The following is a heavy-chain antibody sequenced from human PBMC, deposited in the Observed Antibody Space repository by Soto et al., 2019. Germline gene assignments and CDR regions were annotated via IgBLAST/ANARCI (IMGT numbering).Heavy chain of an antibody. J-gene: IGHJ4*02. Sequence: QVRLQESGPGLVKPSETLSLTCAVSAGSISSYYWSWIRQPPGKGLEWIGYIYHSGTTNHNPSLKSRVTISIDTSKNQFSLRLTSVTAADTALYYCVGGVTGTRVGFDYWGPGTLVTVSS. CDR2: IYHSGTT. CDR1: AGSISSYY. CDR3: VGGVTGTRVGFDY. V-gene: IGHV4-59*01. D-gene: IGHD1-20*01.